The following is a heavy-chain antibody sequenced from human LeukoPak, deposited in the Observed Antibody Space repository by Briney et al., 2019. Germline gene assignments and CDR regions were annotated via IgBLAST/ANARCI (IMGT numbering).Heavy chain of an antibody. J-gene: IGHJ3*02. CDR2: INPTGGST. CDR3: ARHSGTIRDAFDI. V-gene: IGHV1-46*01. Sequence: ASVKVSCKASGYTFPSYFMHWVRQAPGQGLEWMGIINPTGGSTTYAQKFQGRVTMTRDTSTSTAYMELRSLRSDDTAVYYCARHSGTIRDAFDIWGQGTMVTVSS. CDR1: GYTFPSYF. D-gene: IGHD1-26*01.